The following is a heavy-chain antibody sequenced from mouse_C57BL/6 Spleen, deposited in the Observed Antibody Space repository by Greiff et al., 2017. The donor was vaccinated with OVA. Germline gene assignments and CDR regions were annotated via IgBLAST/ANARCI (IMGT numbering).Heavy chain of an antibody. CDR2: ISSGGDYI. J-gene: IGHJ2*01. V-gene: IGHV5-9-1*02. D-gene: IGHD2-3*01. CDR1: GFTFSSYA. Sequence: EVMLVESGEGLVKPGGSLKLSSAASGFTFSSYAMSWVRQTPEKRLEWVAYISSGGDYIYYADTVKGRFTISRDNARNTLYLQMSSLKSEDTARYYRTRDGLDYVDDGGQGTTHTVTS. CDR3: TRDGLDYVDD.